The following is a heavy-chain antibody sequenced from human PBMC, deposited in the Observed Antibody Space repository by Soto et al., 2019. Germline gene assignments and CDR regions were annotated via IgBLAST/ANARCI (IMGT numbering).Heavy chain of an antibody. CDR3: ASSVTTGDAFDI. J-gene: IGHJ3*02. CDR1: GFNFSSYE. CDR2: ISSSGSTI. V-gene: IGHV3-48*03. Sequence: GGSLRLSCAASGFNFSSYEMNWVRQAPGKGLEWVSYISSSGSTIYYADSVKGRFTISRDNAKNSLYLQMNSLRAEDTAVYYCASSVTTGDAFDIWGQGTMVTVSS. D-gene: IGHD4-17*01.